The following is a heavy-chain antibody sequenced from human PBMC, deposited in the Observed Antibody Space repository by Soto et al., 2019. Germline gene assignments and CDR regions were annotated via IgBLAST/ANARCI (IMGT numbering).Heavy chain of an antibody. D-gene: IGHD2-8*01. CDR2: ISWNSATI. V-gene: IGHV3-9*01. CDR1: GFSFDDND. CDR3: VKSPWSRRGDLDL. Sequence: EVELVESGGGLAQTGGSLRLFCAGSGFSFDDNDMYWVRRVPGKGLEGVSGISWNSATIGYADSVKGRFTISRDNAKNSLYLEMSPLRPEDTAIYYCVKSPWSRRGDLDLWGRGTLVTVSS. J-gene: IGHJ2*01.